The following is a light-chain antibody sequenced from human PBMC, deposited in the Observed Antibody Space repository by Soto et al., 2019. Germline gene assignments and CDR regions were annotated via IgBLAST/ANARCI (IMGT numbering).Light chain of an antibody. CDR1: STDVGGYNA. Sequence: QSVLGQPASVSGSPGQTITISCTGTSTDVGGYNAVSWYQHHPGKAPKLITYEVTHRPSGVSDRFSASKSGNTASLTISGLQAEDEADYYCNSFRVSHLYVFGTGTKVTVL. CDR2: EVT. J-gene: IGLJ1*01. CDR3: NSFRVSHLYV. V-gene: IGLV2-14*01.